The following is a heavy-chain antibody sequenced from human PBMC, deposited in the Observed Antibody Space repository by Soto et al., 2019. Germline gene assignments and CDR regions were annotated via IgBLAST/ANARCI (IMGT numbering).Heavy chain of an antibody. Sequence: PGGSLRLSCAASGFTFSSYAMHWVRQAPGKGLEWVAVISYDGSNKYYADSVKGRFTISRDNSKNTLYLQMNSLRAKDTAVYYCARGVHYYDSSGYSAWGQGTLVTVYS. V-gene: IGHV3-30-3*01. CDR2: ISYDGSNK. D-gene: IGHD3-22*01. J-gene: IGHJ5*02. CDR3: ARGVHYYDSSGYSA. CDR1: GFTFSSYA.